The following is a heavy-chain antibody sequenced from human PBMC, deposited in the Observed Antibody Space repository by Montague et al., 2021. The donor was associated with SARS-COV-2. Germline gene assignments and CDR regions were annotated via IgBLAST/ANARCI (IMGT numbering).Heavy chain of an antibody. CDR1: GGSISSSSYY. J-gene: IGHJ2*01. CDR3: ARHVYDILTGYYTYWYFDL. CDR2: IYYSGST. D-gene: IGHD3-9*01. Sequence: SETLSLTCTVSGGSISSSSYYWGWIRQPSGKGLEWIGSIYYSGSTYYNPSLKSRVTISVDTSKNQFSLKLSSVTAADTAVYYCARHVYDILTGYYTYWYFDLWGRGTLVTVSS. V-gene: IGHV4-39*01.